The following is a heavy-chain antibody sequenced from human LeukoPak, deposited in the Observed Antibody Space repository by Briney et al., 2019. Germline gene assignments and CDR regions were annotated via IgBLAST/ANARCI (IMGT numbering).Heavy chain of an antibody. CDR3: ARIDYIGYFDY. Sequence: SETLSLTCSVSGYSISSGHYWGWIRQPPGKGLGWIGNIYHSGSTYDNPSLKSRVTISVDMSKNQFSLKLSSVTAADTAVYYCARIDYIGYFDYWGQGTLVTVSS. CDR2: IYHSGST. D-gene: IGHD4-11*01. CDR1: GYSISSGHY. V-gene: IGHV4-38-2*02. J-gene: IGHJ4*02.